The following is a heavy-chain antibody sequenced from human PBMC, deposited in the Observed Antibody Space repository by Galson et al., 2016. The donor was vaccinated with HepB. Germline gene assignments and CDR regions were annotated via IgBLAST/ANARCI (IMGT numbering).Heavy chain of an antibody. D-gene: IGHD2-2*01. CDR1: GFSVSSYA. CDR2: ISGSGDKT. Sequence: SLRLSCAASGFSVSSYALSWVRQPPGKGLEWVSTISGSGDKTYYIDSVKGRFTISRDNSKDTLYQQMHRLRVEDTAVYYCVSPSGYCSSLSCPFDYWGPGTLVSVSS. J-gene: IGHJ4*02. CDR3: VSPSGYCSSLSCPFDY. V-gene: IGHV3-23*01.